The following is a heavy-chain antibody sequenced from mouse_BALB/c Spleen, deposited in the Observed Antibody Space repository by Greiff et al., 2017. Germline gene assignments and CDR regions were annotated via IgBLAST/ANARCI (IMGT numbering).Heavy chain of an antibody. J-gene: IGHJ2*01. V-gene: IGHV5-6*01. Sequence: EVNLVESGGDLVKPGGSLKLSCAASGFTFSSYGMSWVRQTPDKRLEWVATISSGGSYTYYPDSVKGRFTISRDNAKNTLYLQMSSLKSEDTAMYYCATTNWDVGDYWGQGTTLTVSS. D-gene: IGHD4-1*01. CDR1: GFTFSSYG. CDR2: ISSGGSYT. CDR3: ATTNWDVGDY.